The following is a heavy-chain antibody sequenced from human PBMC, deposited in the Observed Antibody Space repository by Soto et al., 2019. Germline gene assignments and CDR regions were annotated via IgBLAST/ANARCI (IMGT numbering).Heavy chain of an antibody. D-gene: IGHD3-22*01. CDR2: ISANNGNT. CDR3: ARAWWLLLVGDY. CDR1: GYTFINYG. V-gene: IGHV1-18*01. J-gene: IGHJ4*02. Sequence: QVQLVQSGAEVKKPGASVKVSCKASGYTFINYGISWVRQAPGQGLEWMGWISANNGNTNYAQKRXGXXTMTTDTSTSTAYLDLRSLRSDDTAVYYCARAWWLLLVGDYWGQGTLVTVSS.